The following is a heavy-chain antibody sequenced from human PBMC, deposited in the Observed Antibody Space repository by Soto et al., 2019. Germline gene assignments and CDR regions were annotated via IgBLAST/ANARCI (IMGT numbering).Heavy chain of an antibody. CDR3: ARSMGWVAFDI. V-gene: IGHV4-31*03. CDR1: GGSISSGGYY. J-gene: IGHJ3*02. Sequence: TLSLTCTVSGGSISSGGYYWSWIRQRPGKGLEWIGYIYYSGSTYYNPSLKSRVTISVDTSKNQFSLKLSSVTAADTAVYYCARSMGWVAFDIWGQGTMVTVSS. CDR2: IYYSGST. D-gene: IGHD6-6*01.